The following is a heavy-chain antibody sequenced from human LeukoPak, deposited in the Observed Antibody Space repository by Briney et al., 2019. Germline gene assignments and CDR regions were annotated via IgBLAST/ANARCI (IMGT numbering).Heavy chain of an antibody. CDR1: GFTFSSYS. J-gene: IGHJ4*02. V-gene: IGHV3-21*01. D-gene: IGHD3-22*01. CDR2: ISSSSSYI. Sequence: GGSLRLSCAASGFTFSSYSMNWVRQAPGKGLEWVSSISSSSSYIYYADSVKGRFTISRGNAKNSLYLQMNSLRAEDTAVYYCARGNGIVVPNYWGLGTLVTVSS. CDR3: ARGNGIVVPNY.